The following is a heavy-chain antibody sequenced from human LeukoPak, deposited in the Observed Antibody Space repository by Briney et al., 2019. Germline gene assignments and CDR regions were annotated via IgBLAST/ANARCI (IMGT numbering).Heavy chain of an antibody. J-gene: IGHJ4*02. CDR1: GGSISSSSYY. CDR2: IYYSGST. CDR3: ARGFRGDNFDY. D-gene: IGHD7-27*01. Sequence: SETLALTCTVSGGSISSSSYYWGWIRQPPGQGLEYIGSIYYSGSTYYNPSLKSRVTMAVDTSKNQFSLKLSSVTAADTAVYFCARGFRGDNFDYWGQGTLVTVSS. V-gene: IGHV4-39*01.